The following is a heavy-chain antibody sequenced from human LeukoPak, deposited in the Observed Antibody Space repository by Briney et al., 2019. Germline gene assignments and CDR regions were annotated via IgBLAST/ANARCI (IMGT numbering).Heavy chain of an antibody. CDR2: IYYSGST. CDR3: ARTRTYYYGSGPLYGMDV. D-gene: IGHD3-10*01. CDR1: GGSISSSSYY. Sequence: SETLSRTCTVSGGSISSSSYYWGWIRQPPGKGLEWIGSIYYSGSTYYNPSLKSRVTISVDTSKDQFSLKLSSVTAADTAVYYCARTRTYYYGSGPLYGMDVWGQGTTVTVSS. V-gene: IGHV4-39*01. J-gene: IGHJ6*02.